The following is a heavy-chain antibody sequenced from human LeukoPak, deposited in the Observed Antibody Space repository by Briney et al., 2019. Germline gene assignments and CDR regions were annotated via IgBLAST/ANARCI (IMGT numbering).Heavy chain of an antibody. CDR2: IRSKANSYAT. V-gene: IGHV3-73*01. CDR3: TRAPGGDSSGYCSDY. Sequence: GGSLKLPCAASGFTFSGSAMHWVRQASGKGLEWVGRIRSKANSYATEYAASVKGRFTISRDDSKNTAYLQMNSLKTEDTAVYYCTRAPGGDSSGYCSDYWGQGTLVTVSS. D-gene: IGHD3-22*01. CDR1: GFTFSGSA. J-gene: IGHJ4*02.